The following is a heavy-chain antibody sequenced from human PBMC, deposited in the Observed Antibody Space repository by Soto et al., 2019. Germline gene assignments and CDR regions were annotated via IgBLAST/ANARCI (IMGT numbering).Heavy chain of an antibody. J-gene: IGHJ4*02. CDR2: IKSKTDGGTT. CDR1: GFTFSNAW. D-gene: IGHD4-17*01. CDR3: TTDHGGDYADNFDY. V-gene: IGHV3-15*01. Sequence: GGSLRLSCAASGFTFSNAWMSWVRQAPGKGLEWVGRIKSKTDGGTTDYAAPVKGRFTISRDDSKNTLYLQMNSLKTEDTAVYYCTTDHGGDYADNFDYWGQGTLVTVSS.